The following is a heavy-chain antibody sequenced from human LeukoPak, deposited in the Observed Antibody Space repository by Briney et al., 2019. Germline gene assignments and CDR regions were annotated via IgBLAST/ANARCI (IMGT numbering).Heavy chain of an antibody. J-gene: IGHJ4*02. V-gene: IGHV1-8*01. Sequence: ASVKVSYKASGYTFTSYDINWVRQATGQGLEWMGWMNPNSGNTGYAQKFQGRVTMTRNTSISTAYMELSSLRSEDTAVYYCARGSVRGYIPGGDYWGQGTLVTVSS. CDR3: ARGSVRGYIPGGDY. CDR2: MNPNSGNT. CDR1: GYTFTSYD. D-gene: IGHD3-22*01.